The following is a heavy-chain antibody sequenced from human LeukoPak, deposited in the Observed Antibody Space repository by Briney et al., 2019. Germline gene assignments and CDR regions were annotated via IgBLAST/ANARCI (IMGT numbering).Heavy chain of an antibody. D-gene: IGHD2-2*02. J-gene: IGHJ4*02. V-gene: IGHV3-23*01. CDR3: AKGRYCSSTSCYSDTNGIFDY. CDR1: GFTFSSYA. Sequence: GGSLRLSCAASGFTFSSYAMSWVRQAPGKGLEWVSAISGSGGSTYYADSVKGRFTISRDNSKNTLYLQMNSLRAEDTAVYYCAKGRYCSSTSCYSDTNGIFDYWGQGTLVTVSS. CDR2: ISGSGGST.